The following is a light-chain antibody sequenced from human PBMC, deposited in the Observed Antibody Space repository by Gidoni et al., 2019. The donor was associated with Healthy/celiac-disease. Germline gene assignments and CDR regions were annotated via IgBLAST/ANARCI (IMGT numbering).Light chain of an antibody. J-gene: IGLJ2*01. V-gene: IGLV1-51*01. CDR1: SSNMGNNY. CDR3: GTWDSSLSVV. CDR2: DNN. Sequence: HSVFPQPPSVSAAPGQKVTMSCSGSSSNMGNNYVSWYQQLPGTAPKLLIYDNNKRPSGIPDRFSGSKSGTSATLGITGLQTGDEADYYCGTWDSSLSVVFGGGTKLTVL.